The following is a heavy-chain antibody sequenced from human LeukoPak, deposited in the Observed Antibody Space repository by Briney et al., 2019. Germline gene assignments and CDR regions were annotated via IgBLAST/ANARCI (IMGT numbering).Heavy chain of an antibody. CDR3: ARVRPGLTLDY. V-gene: IGHV3-7*01. CDR2: IKKDGSES. J-gene: IGHJ4*02. Sequence: GGSPRLSCAASGFTFSNYWMSWVRQAPGEGLEWVATIKKDGSESYYVDSLKGRFTISKDNAKSPLYLQMNSLRADDTAVYYCARVRPGLTLDYWGQGILVTVSS. D-gene: IGHD1-14*01. CDR1: GFTFSNYW.